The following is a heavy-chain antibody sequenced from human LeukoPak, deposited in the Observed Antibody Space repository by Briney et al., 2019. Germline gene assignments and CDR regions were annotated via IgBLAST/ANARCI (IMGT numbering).Heavy chain of an antibody. D-gene: IGHD3-16*01. V-gene: IGHV3-9*01. CDR3: AKDKAPSISGGFDY. Sequence: GRSLRLSCAASGFTFDDYAMHGVRQAPGKGLEWVSGISWNSGSIVYADSVKGRFTISRDNAKNSLYLQMNSLRAEDTALYYCAKDKAPSISGGFDYWGQGTLVTVSS. CDR1: GFTFDDYA. CDR2: ISWNSGSI. J-gene: IGHJ4*02.